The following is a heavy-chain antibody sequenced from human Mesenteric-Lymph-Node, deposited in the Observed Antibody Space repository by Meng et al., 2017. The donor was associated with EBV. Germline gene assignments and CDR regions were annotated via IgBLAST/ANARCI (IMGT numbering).Heavy chain of an antibody. CDR1: GGSISSTNW. Sequence: QVQLQGSGPGLLKPSGTLSLTCAVSGGSISSTNWWSWVRQPPGKGLEWIGEIYHSGSTNYNPSLKSRVTISLDKSKNQFSLKLSSVTAADTAVYYCARVDYYDSSSLFDPWGQGTLVTVSS. J-gene: IGHJ5*02. V-gene: IGHV4-4*02. D-gene: IGHD3-22*01. CDR3: ARVDYYDSSSLFDP. CDR2: IYHSGST.